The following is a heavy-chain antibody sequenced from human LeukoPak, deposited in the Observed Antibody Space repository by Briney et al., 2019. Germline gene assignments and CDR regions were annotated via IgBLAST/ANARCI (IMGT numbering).Heavy chain of an antibody. CDR2: ISSGGTYE. V-gene: IGHV3-30*01. D-gene: IGHD3-10*01. CDR1: GFTFSNYA. J-gene: IGHJ4*02. CDR3: ARDTTYYYDAGSSGPHYFDN. Sequence: GGSLRLSCAASGFTFSNYAMHWVRQAPGKGLEWVSLISSGGTYEYYADSVKGRFTISRDNSKNTLYLQLNSLRAEDTAVYYCARDTTYYYDAGSSGPHYFDNWGQGTLVTVSS.